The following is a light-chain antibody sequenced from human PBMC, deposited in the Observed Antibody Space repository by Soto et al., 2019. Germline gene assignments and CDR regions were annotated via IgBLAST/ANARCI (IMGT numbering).Light chain of an antibody. J-gene: IGKJ3*01. V-gene: IGKV3-20*01. CDR1: QSVSSSY. CDR3: QQYGSSPFN. CDR2: GAS. Sequence: EIVLTQSPGTPSLSPGERATLSCRASQSVSSSYLAWYQQKPGQAPRLLIYGASSRATGIPDRFSGSGSGTDFTLTISRLEPEDFAVYYCQQYGSSPFNFGPGTKVDIK.